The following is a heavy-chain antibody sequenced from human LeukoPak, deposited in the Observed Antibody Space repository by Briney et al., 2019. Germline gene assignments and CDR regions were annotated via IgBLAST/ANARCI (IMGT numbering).Heavy chain of an antibody. CDR1: GASISSHSDF. V-gene: IGHV4-61*02. CDR2: IHSTGST. J-gene: IGHJ4*02. Sequence: PSETLSLTCTVSGASISSHSDFWSWIRQPAGKGLEWIGRIHSTGSTNYNPSLKSRVTMSVDTSKNQFSLKLSSVTAADTAVYYCASIGGYSYGGIQIDYWGQGTLVTVSS. CDR3: ASIGGYSYGGIQIDY. D-gene: IGHD5-18*01.